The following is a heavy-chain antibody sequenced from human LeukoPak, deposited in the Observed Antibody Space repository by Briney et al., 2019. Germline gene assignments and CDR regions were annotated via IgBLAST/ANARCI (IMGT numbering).Heavy chain of an antibody. Sequence: PGGSLRLSCAASGLTFSSYAMHWVRQAPGKGLEYVSAISSNGGSTYYANSVKGRFTISRDNSKNTLYLQMGSLRAEDMAMYYCARVVPAAMSLGEYFDYWGQGTLVTVSS. CDR1: GLTFSSYA. D-gene: IGHD2-2*01. CDR2: ISSNGGST. CDR3: ARVVPAAMSLGEYFDY. J-gene: IGHJ4*02. V-gene: IGHV3-64*01.